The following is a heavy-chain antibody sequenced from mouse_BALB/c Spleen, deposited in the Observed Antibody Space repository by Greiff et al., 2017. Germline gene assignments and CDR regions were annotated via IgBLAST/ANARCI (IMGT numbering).Heavy chain of an antibody. Sequence: EVQLQQSGTVLARPGASVKMSCKASGYTFTSYWMHWVKQRPGQGLEWIGAIYPGNSDTSYNQKFKGKAKLTAVTSTSTAYMELSSLTNEDSAVYYCTRNSPLRGYAMDYWGQGTSVTVSS. CDR3: TRNSPLRGYAMDY. D-gene: IGHD1-1*01. V-gene: IGHV1-5*01. CDR1: GYTFTSYW. CDR2: IYPGNSDT. J-gene: IGHJ4*01.